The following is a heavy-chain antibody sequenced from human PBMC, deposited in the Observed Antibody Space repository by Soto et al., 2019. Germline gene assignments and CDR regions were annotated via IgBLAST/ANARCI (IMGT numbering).Heavy chain of an antibody. D-gene: IGHD3-16*01. J-gene: IGHJ4*02. CDR1: GCSVSSYY. CDR2: FFHGGTT. CDR3: ARDWGGRKFDR. V-gene: IGHV4-59*02. Sequence: PSETLSLTCTVSGCSVSSYYWAWLRQSPGKGLEWIAYFFHGGTTDYNPSLRSRVAVSADTSKNQFSLKLTSVSAADTAVYFCARDWGGRKFDRWGQGTLVTVSS.